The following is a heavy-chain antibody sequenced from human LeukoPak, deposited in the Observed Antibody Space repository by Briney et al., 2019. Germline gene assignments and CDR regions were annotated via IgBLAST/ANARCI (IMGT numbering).Heavy chain of an antibody. CDR2: INPNSGGT. CDR1: GYTFTGYY. CDR3: ARAVDTAMVRGAY. D-gene: IGHD5-18*01. Sequence: ASVKVSCKASGYTFTGYYMHWVRQAPGQGLEWMGRINPNSGGTNYAQKFKGRVTMTRDTSISTAYMELSRLRSDDTAVYYCARAVDTAMVRGAYWGQGTLVTVSS. V-gene: IGHV1-2*06. J-gene: IGHJ4*02.